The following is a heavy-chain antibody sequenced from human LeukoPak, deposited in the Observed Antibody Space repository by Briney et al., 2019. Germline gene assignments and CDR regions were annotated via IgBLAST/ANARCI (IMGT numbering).Heavy chain of an antibody. CDR1: GFTFSSYG. CDR2: IWYDGSNK. Sequence: QPGRSLRLSCAASGFTFSSYGMHWVRQAPGKGLEWVAVIWYDGSNKYYADSVKGRFTISRDNSKNTLYLQMNSLRAEDTAVYFCTRDLRSYYYVMDVWGQGTTVTVSS. V-gene: IGHV3-33*01. CDR3: TRDLRSYYYVMDV. J-gene: IGHJ6*02.